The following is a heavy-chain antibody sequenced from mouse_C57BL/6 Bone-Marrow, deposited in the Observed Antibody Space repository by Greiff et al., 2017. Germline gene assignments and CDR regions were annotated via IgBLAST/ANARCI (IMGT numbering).Heavy chain of an antibody. Sequence: EVKLVESEGGLVQPGSSMKLSCTASGFTFSDYYMACVRQVPEKGLEWVANINYDGSSTYYLDYLKSRFIISRDNAKNILYLQMSSVKAEDTATYYCAREGYYGYDVFDNWGQGTTLTVSS. J-gene: IGHJ2*01. V-gene: IGHV5-16*01. D-gene: IGHD2-2*01. CDR2: INYDGSST. CDR3: AREGYYGYDVFDN. CDR1: GFTFSDYY.